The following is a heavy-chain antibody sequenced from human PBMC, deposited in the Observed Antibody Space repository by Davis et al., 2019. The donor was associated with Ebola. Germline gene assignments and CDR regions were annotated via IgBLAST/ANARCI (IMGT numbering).Heavy chain of an antibody. CDR3: VKDTSNIWFDI. Sequence: GGSLRLSCAASGFIFSSYVMNWVRQAPGKGLEWVSTLGTSADTYYADSVKGRFTISRDNSKNTLYLQMNGLRVEDTAIYFCVKDTSNIWFDIWGQGTMVTVSS. J-gene: IGHJ3*02. CDR1: GFIFSSYV. V-gene: IGHV3-23*01. CDR2: LGTSADT. D-gene: IGHD1-26*01.